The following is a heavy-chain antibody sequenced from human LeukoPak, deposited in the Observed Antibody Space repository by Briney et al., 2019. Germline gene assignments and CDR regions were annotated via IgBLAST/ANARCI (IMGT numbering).Heavy chain of an antibody. V-gene: IGHV3-23*01. D-gene: IGHD2-15*01. J-gene: IGHJ4*02. CDR2: ISGSGGDT. CDR3: ARQIGYRSGGSCYFDN. Sequence: GGSLRLSCAASGFTFSNYAMSWVRQAPGTGLQWVSAISGSGGDTYHADSVKGRFTISRDKSKNTVVLQMNSLRVDDMGVYYCARQIGYRSGGSCYFDNWGQGTLVTVSS. CDR1: GFTFSNYA.